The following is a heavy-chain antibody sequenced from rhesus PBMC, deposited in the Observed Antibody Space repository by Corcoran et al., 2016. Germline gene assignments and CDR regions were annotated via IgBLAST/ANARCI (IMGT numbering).Heavy chain of an antibody. D-gene: IGHD1-26*01. Sequence: QVQLKESGPGLVKPSETLSLTCTVSGDSIISGYAWSWIRQPPGQGLEWIGYIGGYSTPSLKSRVTISKDTSKNQFSLNLTSVTAADTAVYYCASGLNYGAPNFGLDSWGQGVVVTVSS. V-gene: IGHV4-127*01. CDR3: ASGLNYGAPNFGLDS. CDR2: IGG. CDR1: GDSIISGYA. J-gene: IGHJ6*01.